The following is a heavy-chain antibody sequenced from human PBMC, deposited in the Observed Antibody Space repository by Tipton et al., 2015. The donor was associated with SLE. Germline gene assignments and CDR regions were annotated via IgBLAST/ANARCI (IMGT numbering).Heavy chain of an antibody. CDR2: ISSSSSYI. D-gene: IGHD3-10*01. CDR3: ARLSGSYYNLLDI. Sequence: GSLRLSCAASGFTFSSYSMNWVRQAPGKGLEWVSSISSSSSYIYYADSVKGRFTISRDNAKNSLYLQMNSLRAEDTAVYYCARLSGSYYNLLDIWGQGTMVTVSS. V-gene: IGHV3-21*01. J-gene: IGHJ3*02. CDR1: GFTFSSYS.